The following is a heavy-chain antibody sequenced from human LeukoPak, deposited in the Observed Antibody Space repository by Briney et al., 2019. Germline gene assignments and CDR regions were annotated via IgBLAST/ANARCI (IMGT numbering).Heavy chain of an antibody. D-gene: IGHD5-18*01. Sequence: ASVKVSCKASGYTFTGYYMHWVRQAPGQGLEWMGWINPNSGGTNYAQKFQGRVTMTRDTSISIAYMELSRLRSDDTAVYYCARDGLGYSYGNRFAFDIWGQGTMVTVSS. CDR2: INPNSGGT. CDR3: ARDGLGYSYGNRFAFDI. CDR1: GYTFTGYY. V-gene: IGHV1-2*02. J-gene: IGHJ3*02.